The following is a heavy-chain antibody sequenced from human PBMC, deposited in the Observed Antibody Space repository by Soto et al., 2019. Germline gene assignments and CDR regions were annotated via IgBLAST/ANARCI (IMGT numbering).Heavy chain of an antibody. Sequence: GASVKVSCKASGYTFTSYGISWVRQAPGQGLEWMGWISAYNGNTNYAQKLQGRVTMTTDTSTSTAYMELRSLRSDDTAVYYCARGYQLLWASGYYFDYCGQGTLVTVSS. CDR2: ISAYNGNT. CDR1: GYTFTSYG. J-gene: IGHJ4*02. D-gene: IGHD2-2*01. CDR3: ARGYQLLWASGYYFDY. V-gene: IGHV1-18*01.